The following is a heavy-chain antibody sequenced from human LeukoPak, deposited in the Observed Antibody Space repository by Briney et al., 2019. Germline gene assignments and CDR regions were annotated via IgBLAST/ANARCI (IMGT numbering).Heavy chain of an antibody. CDR1: GGSISSGDYY. V-gene: IGHV4-30-4*01. CDR3: ARFNDYGDRNWFDP. CDR2: IYYSGST. Sequence: SETLSLTCTVSGGSISSGDYYWSWIRQPPGKGLEWIGYIYYSGSTYYNPSLKSRVTISVDTSKNQFSLKLSSVTAADTAIYYCARFNDYGDRNWFDPWGQGTLVSVSS. D-gene: IGHD4-17*01. J-gene: IGHJ5*02.